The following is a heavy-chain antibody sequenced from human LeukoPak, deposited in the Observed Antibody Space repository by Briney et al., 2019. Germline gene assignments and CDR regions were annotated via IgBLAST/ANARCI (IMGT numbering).Heavy chain of an antibody. CDR1: GYTFTSYD. D-gene: IGHD4-17*01. J-gene: IGHJ4*02. V-gene: IGHV1-8*03. CDR3: ARAFGTYGDHDYFDY. Sequence: GASVKVSCKASGYTFTSYDINWVRQATGQGLEWMGWMNPNSGNTGYAQNFQGRVTFTRNTSISTTYMELSSLTSEDTAVYYCARAFGTYGDHDYFDYWGQGTLVTVSS. CDR2: MNPNSGNT.